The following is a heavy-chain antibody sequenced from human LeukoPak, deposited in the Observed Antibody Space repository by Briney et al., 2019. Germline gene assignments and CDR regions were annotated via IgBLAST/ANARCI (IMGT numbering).Heavy chain of an antibody. Sequence: GGSLRLSCAASGFTFSSYAMHWVRQAPGKGLEWVAVISYDGSNKYYADSVKGRFTISRDNSKNTLYLQMNSLRAEDTAVYYCAKFYSSSWYSYWGQGTLVTVSS. CDR3: AKFYSSSWYSY. CDR1: GFTFSSYA. V-gene: IGHV3-30-3*02. J-gene: IGHJ4*02. CDR2: ISYDGSNK. D-gene: IGHD6-13*01.